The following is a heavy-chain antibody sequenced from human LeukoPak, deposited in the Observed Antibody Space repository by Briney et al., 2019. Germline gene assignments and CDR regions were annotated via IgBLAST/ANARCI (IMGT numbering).Heavy chain of an antibody. J-gene: IGHJ4*02. CDR1: GFTFTNYA. CDR2: ISASGGST. CDR3: AKGSGWPPYFFDY. D-gene: IGHD6-19*01. Sequence: GGSLRLSCAASGFTFTNYAMTWVRQAPGKGLEWVSGISASGGSTFYADSVKGRFTISRDNSKNTLHLQMKSLRAEDTAVYYRAKGSGWPPYFFDYWGQGTLVTVSS. V-gene: IGHV3-23*01.